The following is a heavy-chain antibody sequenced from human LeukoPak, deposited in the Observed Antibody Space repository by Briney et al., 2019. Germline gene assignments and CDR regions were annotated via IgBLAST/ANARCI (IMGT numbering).Heavy chain of an antibody. CDR2: IIPIFGTA. CDR1: GGSFSSYG. Sequence: WASVRVSCKASGGSFSSYGIYSVRQAPGQGREWMGGIIPIFGTANDAQKFQGRLTFTADESASTAYMELTSLRSEDTAVYYCATSPRRDIVVVPAAHFDYWGQGTLVTVSS. D-gene: IGHD2-2*01. CDR3: ATSPRRDIVVVPAAHFDY. J-gene: IGHJ4*02. V-gene: IGHV1-69*13.